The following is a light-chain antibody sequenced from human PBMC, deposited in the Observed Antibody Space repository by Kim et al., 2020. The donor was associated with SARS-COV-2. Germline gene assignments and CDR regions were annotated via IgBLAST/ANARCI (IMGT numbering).Light chain of an antibody. CDR2: DVS. CDR3: SSYTSSSTFPYV. V-gene: IGLV2-14*04. J-gene: IGLJ1*01. CDR1: SSDVGGYNY. Sequence: ITISGTGTSSDVGGYNYVSWYQQHPGKAPKLMIYDVSKRPSGVSNRCSGSKSGNTASLTISGLQAEDEADYYCSSYTSSSTFPYVFGTGTKVTVL.